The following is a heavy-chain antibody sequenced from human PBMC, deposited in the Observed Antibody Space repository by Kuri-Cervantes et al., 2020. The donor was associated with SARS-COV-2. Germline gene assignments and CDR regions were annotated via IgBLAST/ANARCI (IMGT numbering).Heavy chain of an antibody. D-gene: IGHD3-3*01. V-gene: IGHV3-66*01. CDR3: ARIQETTIFGVVIHLYHYMDV. J-gene: IGHJ6*03. CDR2: IYSGGST. CDR1: GFTVSSNY. Sequence: GESLKISCAASGFTVSSNYMSWVRQAPGKGLEWVSVIYSGGSTYYADSVKGRFTISRDNSKNTLYLQMNSLRAEDTAVYYCARIQETTIFGVVIHLYHYMDVWGKGTTVTVSS.